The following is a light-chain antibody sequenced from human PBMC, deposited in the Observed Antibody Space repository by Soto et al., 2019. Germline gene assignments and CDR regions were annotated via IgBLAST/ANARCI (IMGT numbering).Light chain of an antibody. V-gene: IGKV2-28*01. CDR2: LVS. Sequence: DVVMTQSPLSLPVTPGEPASISCRSSQSLLHSNGNTYLAWYLQKPGQSPQVLIYLVSNRASGVPDRLSGCGSGTDFTLRISTVEAEGAGVYYCMHGLDTPHCFGEGTNLEVK. CDR1: QSLLHSNGNTY. CDR3: MHGLDTPHC. J-gene: IGKJ2*03.